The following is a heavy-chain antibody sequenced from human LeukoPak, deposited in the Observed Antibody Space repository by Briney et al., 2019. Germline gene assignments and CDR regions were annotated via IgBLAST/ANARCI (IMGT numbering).Heavy chain of an antibody. J-gene: IGHJ4*02. CDR3: ARELRYYGSGSYYY. V-gene: IGHV3-11*06. CDR1: GGSFSGYY. D-gene: IGHD3-10*01. Sequence: LSLTCAVYGGSFSGYYWSWIRQAPGKGLEWVSYISSSSSYTNYADSVKGRFTISRDNAKNSLYLQMNSLRAEDTAVYYCARELRYYGSGSYYYWGQGTLVTVSS. CDR2: ISSSSSYT.